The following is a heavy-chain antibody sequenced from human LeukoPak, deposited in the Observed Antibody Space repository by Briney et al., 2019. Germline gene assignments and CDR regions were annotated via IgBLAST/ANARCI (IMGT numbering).Heavy chain of an antibody. V-gene: IGHV3-74*01. Sequence: GGSLRLSCVASGFTFSTYAMSWVRQAPGKGLVWVSRINSDGSSTSYADSVKGRFTISRDNAKNTLYLQMNSLRAEDTAVYYCARGRYYFDYWGQGTLVTVSS. CDR3: ARGRYYFDY. CDR2: INSDGSST. J-gene: IGHJ4*02. CDR1: GFTFSTYA.